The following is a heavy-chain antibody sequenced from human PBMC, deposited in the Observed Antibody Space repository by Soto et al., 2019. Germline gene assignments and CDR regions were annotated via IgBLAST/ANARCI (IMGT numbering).Heavy chain of an antibody. CDR2: IYNSGIT. J-gene: IGHJ5*02. V-gene: IGHV4-30-4*01. Sequence: TLSLTLTSSCGSLSGGGYSWGGGRPSPREGLEWIGHIYNSGITYYNPSLKSRVVISIDTSRNQFSLRLNSLTAADRAVYFCARGVTVFGLVSRFWFDPWGQGTVVTVSS. CDR3: ARGVTVFGLVSRFWFDP. D-gene: IGHD3-3*01. CDR1: CGSLSGGGYS.